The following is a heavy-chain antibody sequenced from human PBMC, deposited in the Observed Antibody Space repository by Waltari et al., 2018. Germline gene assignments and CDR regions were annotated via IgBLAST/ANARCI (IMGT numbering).Heavy chain of an antibody. D-gene: IGHD2-2*01. J-gene: IGHJ5*02. CDR1: GFSLSSDNW. Sequence: QVQLQESGPGLVKPSGTLSLTCAVSGFSLSSDNWWSWVRQPPGQGLEWIGEIHHSGSTNYNPSGESRVVISLDKSKNQFSLKVRSVTAADTAVYYCARVAVPAVTTNWFDPWGQGTLVTVSS. V-gene: IGHV4-4*02. CDR2: IHHSGST. CDR3: ARVAVPAVTTNWFDP.